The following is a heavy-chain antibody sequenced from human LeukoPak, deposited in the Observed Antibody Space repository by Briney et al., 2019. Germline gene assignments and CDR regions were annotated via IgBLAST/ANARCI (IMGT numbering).Heavy chain of an antibody. CDR3: AREGIVVVPAAISFSYYYYYGMDV. CDR1: GGSISSGDYY. J-gene: IGHJ6*02. CDR2: IYYSGST. D-gene: IGHD2-2*02. V-gene: IGHV4-30-4*01. Sequence: SETLSLTCTVSGGSISSGDYYWSWIRQPPGKGLEWIGYIYYSGSTYYNPSLKSRVTISVDTSKNQFSLKLSSVTAADTAVYYCAREGIVVVPAAISFSYYYYYGMDVWGQGTTVTVSS.